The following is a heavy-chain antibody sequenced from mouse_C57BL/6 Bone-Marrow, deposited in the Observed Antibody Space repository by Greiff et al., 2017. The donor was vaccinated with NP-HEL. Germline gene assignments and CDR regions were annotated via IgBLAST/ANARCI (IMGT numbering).Heavy chain of an antibody. CDR3: ARSSSTYFDY. D-gene: IGHD1-1*01. Sequence: QVQLKESGAELARPGASVKMSCKASGYTFTSYTMHWVKQRPGQGLEWIGYINPSSGYTKYNQKFKDKATLTADKSSSTAYMQLSSLTSEDSAVYYCARSSSTYFDYWGQGTTLTVSS. J-gene: IGHJ2*01. CDR2: INPSSGYT. CDR1: GYTFTSYT. V-gene: IGHV1-4*01.